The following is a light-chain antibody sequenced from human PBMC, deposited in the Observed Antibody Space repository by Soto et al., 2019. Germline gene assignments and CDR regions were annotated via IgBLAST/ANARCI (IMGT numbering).Light chain of an antibody. V-gene: IGKV1-5*01. CDR3: QQYNSYSYS. CDR1: RSISSW. Sequence: DIQMTQSPSTLSASVGDRVTITCRASRSISSWLAWYQQKPGRAPKLLIYDAASLEIGVPSRFSGSGSGTEFTLTSSSLQPDDFETYYCQQYNSYSYSFCQGTKLEIK. CDR2: DAA. J-gene: IGKJ2*01.